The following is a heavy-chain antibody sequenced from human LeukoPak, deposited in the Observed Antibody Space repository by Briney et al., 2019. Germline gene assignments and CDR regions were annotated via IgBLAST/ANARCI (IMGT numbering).Heavy chain of an antibody. J-gene: IGHJ6*04. Sequence: GGSLRLSCAASGFTFSSYAMSWVRQAPGKGLEWVSAISGSGGSTYYADSVKGRFTISRDNSKNTLYLQMNSLRAEDTAVYYCAKDQLVNDILTDPPSDADVWGKGTTVTVSS. CDR2: ISGSGGST. CDR1: GFTFSSYA. CDR3: AKDQLVNDILTDPPSDADV. D-gene: IGHD3-9*01. V-gene: IGHV3-23*01.